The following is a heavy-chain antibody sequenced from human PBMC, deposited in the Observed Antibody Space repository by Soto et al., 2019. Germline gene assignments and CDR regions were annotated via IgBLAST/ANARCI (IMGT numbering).Heavy chain of an antibody. D-gene: IGHD3-3*01. V-gene: IGHV1-69*13. CDR2: IIPIFGTA. Sequence: ASVKVSCKASGGTFSSYAINWVRQAPGQGLEWMGGIIPIFGTANYAQKFQGRVTITADESTSTAYMELGSLRSEDTAVYYCARDSSPPGSYDFWSGGLSYGMDVWGQGTTVTVSS. CDR3: ARDSSPPGSYDFWSGGLSYGMDV. J-gene: IGHJ6*02. CDR1: GGTFSSYA.